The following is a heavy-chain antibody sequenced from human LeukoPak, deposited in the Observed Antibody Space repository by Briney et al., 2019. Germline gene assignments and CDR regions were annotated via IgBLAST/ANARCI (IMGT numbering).Heavy chain of an antibody. V-gene: IGHV4-59*01. CDR2: IYYSGST. CDR3: AREDDYVWGIYISY. CDR1: GGSISSYY. J-gene: IGHJ4*02. D-gene: IGHD3-16*01. Sequence: SETLSLTCTVSGGSISSYYWSWIRQPPGKGLEWIGYIYYSGSTNYNPSLKSRVTISVDTSKNQFSLKLSSVTAADTAVYYCAREDDYVWGIYISYWGQGTLVTVSS.